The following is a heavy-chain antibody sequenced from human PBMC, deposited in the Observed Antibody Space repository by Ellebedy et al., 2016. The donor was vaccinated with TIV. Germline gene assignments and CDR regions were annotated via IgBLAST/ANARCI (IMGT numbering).Heavy chain of an antibody. D-gene: IGHD1-14*01. CDR3: ARGTGSGDAFHI. CDR1: GYTFTTYS. J-gene: IGHJ3*02. Sequence: ASVKVSXXASGYTFTTYSITWVRQAPGQGLEWMAWISTSYGDTTYAQKLQDRVTLTTDTSTSTVYMEMRGLTSDDTAVYYCARGTGSGDAFHIWGQGTMVTVSS. V-gene: IGHV1-18*01. CDR2: ISTSYGDT.